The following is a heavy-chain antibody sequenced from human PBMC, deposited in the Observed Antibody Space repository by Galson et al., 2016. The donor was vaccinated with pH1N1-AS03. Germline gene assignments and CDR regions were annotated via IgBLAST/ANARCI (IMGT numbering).Heavy chain of an antibody. CDR1: GGSFSGYY. J-gene: IGHJ4*02. CDR3: VVGYCSNTTCYRAH. V-gene: IGHV4-34*01. D-gene: IGHD2-2*02. Sequence: LSLTCAVYGGSFSGYYWSWIRQPPGKGLEWIGEINHSGGTNYNPSLKSRVTISVDTSKNQFSLKLSSVTAADTAIYYCVVGYCSNTTCYRAHWGQGTLVTVSS. CDR2: INHSGGT.